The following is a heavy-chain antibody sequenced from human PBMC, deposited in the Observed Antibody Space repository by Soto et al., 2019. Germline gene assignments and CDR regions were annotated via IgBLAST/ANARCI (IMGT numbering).Heavy chain of an antibody. CDR3: ARSYCSSTSCLNWFDP. J-gene: IGHJ5*02. CDR1: GGSFSGYY. Sequence: QVQLQQWGAGLLKPSETLSLTCAVYGGSFSGYYWSWIRQPPGKGLEWIVEINHRGSTNYNPSLKSRVTISVDTSKNQFSLKLSSVTAADTAVYYCARSYCSSTSCLNWFDPWGQGTLVTVSS. D-gene: IGHD2-2*01. CDR2: INHRGST. V-gene: IGHV4-34*01.